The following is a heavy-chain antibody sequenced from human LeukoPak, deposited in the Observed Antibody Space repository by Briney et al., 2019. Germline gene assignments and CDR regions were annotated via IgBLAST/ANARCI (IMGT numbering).Heavy chain of an antibody. V-gene: IGHV4-59*12. CDR2: IYYSGST. CDR1: GGSISSYY. Sequence: SETLSLTCTVSGGSISSYYWSWIRQPPGKGLEWIGYIYYSGSTNYNPSLKSRVTISVDTSKNQFSLKLSSVTAADTAVYYCARAEYSSSYFDYWGQGTLVTVSS. CDR3: ARAEYSSSYFDY. D-gene: IGHD6-6*01. J-gene: IGHJ4*02.